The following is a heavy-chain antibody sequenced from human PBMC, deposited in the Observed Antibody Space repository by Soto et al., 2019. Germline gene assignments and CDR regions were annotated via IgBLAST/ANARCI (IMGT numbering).Heavy chain of an antibody. J-gene: IGHJ6*02. CDR1: GYTFTSYA. Sequence: QVQLVQSGAEEKKPGASVKVSCKASGYTFTSYAMHWVRQAPGQRLEWMGWINAGNGNTKYSQKFQGRVTITRDTSASTAYMELSSLRSDDTAVYYCARVLDKTTYYYYYGMDVWGQGTTVTVSS. V-gene: IGHV1-3*05. CDR2: INAGNGNT. D-gene: IGHD3-3*01. CDR3: ARVLDKTTYYYYYGMDV.